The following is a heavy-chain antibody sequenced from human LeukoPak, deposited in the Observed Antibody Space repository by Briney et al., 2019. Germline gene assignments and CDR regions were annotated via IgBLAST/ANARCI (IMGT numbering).Heavy chain of an antibody. CDR3: AKPQSWDSGSYLFDY. CDR1: GFTFSSYG. Sequence: PGRSLRLSCAASGFTFSSYGMHWVRQAPGKGLEWVSAISGSGGSTYYADSVKGRFTISRDNSKNTLYLQMNSLRAEDTAVYYCAKPQSWDSGSYLFDYWGQGTLVTVSS. D-gene: IGHD3-10*01. CDR2: ISGSGGST. J-gene: IGHJ4*02. V-gene: IGHV3-23*01.